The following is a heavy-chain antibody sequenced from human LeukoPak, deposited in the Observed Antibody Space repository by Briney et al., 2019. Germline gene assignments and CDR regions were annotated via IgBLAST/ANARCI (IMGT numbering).Heavy chain of an antibody. J-gene: IGHJ4*02. V-gene: IGHV3-23*01. CDR3: AKDWARSSGILYLYYFDY. D-gene: IGHD3-10*01. CDR2: ISGSGGST. Sequence: GGSLRLSCAASGFTFSSYAMSWVRQAPGKGLEWVSAISGSGGSTYYADSVKGRFTISRDNSKNTLYLQMNSLRAEDTAAYYCAKDWARSSGILYLYYFDYWGQGTLVTVSS. CDR1: GFTFSSYA.